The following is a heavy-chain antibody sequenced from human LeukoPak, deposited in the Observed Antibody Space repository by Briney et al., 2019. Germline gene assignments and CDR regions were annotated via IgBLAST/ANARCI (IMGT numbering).Heavy chain of an antibody. CDR2: INPKSGGT. D-gene: IGHD2-2*01. CDR1: GYTFTGYY. Sequence: ASVTVSCKASGYTFTGYYMHWVRQAPGQGLEWMGWINPKSGGTNYAQKFQGRGTMTRDTSISTAYMELSRLRSDDTAVYYCAREIDPIVVVPAASGHYYYGMDVWGQGTTVTVSS. CDR3: AREIDPIVVVPAASGHYYYGMDV. J-gene: IGHJ6*02. V-gene: IGHV1-2*02.